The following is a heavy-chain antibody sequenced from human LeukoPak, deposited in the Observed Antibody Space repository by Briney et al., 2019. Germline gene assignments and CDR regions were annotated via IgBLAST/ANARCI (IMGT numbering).Heavy chain of an antibody. J-gene: IGHJ6*02. CDR3: AREIYGSCSYGLSYDYYGMDV. CDR2: IYYSGTT. D-gene: IGHD3-10*01. CDR1: GDSISSSSHY. Sequence: SETLSLTCIVSGDSISSSSHYWAWIRQSPGKGLEWIGSIYYSGTTHNNPTLKSRVTISVDTSKNQFSLKLSSVTAADTAVYYCAREIYGSCSYGLSYDYYGMDVWGQGTTVTVSS. V-gene: IGHV4-39*07.